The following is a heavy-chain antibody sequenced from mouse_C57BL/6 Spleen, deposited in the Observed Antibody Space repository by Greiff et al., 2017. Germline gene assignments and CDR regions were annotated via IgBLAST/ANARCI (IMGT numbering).Heavy chain of an antibody. Sequence: VQLQQSGAELVRPGSSVKLSCKASGYTFTSYWMHWVKQRPIQGLEWIGNIDPSDSETHYNQKFKDKATLTVDKSSSTAYMQLSSLTSEDSAVYYCAIIYYGTLYAMDYWGQGTSVTVSS. CDR2: IDPSDSET. D-gene: IGHD1-1*01. CDR3: AIIYYGTLYAMDY. CDR1: GYTFTSYW. J-gene: IGHJ4*01. V-gene: IGHV1-52*01.